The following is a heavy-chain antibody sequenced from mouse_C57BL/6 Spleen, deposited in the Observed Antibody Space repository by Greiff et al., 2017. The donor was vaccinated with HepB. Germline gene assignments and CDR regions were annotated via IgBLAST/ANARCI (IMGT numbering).Heavy chain of an antibody. D-gene: IGHD1-1*01. V-gene: IGHV1-69*01. CDR2: IDPSDSYT. CDR3: ARNNYYGSRYYFDY. J-gene: IGHJ2*01. Sequence: QVQLQQSGAELVMPGASVKLSCKASGYTFTSYWMHWVKQRPGQGLEWIGEIDPSDSYTNYNQKFKGKSTLTVDKSSSTAYMQLSSLTSEDSAVYYCARNNYYGSRYYFDYWGQGTTLTVSS. CDR1: GYTFTSYW.